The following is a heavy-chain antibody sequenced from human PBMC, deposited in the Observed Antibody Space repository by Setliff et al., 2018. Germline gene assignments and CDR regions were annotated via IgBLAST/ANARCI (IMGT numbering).Heavy chain of an antibody. J-gene: IGHJ6*03. CDR2: INYRGST. CDR1: GGSISNFY. D-gene: IGHD6-6*01. CDR3: ARMAVRVASRPSSPLDYYYYMDL. V-gene: IGHV4-39*02. Sequence: SETLSLTCSVSGGSISNFYWGWIRQPPGKGLEWIGSINYRGSTHDNPSLRSRVTMSVDTSKSHFSLTLRSLTAADTAVYYCARMAVRVASRPSSPLDYYYYMDLWGKGATVTVS.